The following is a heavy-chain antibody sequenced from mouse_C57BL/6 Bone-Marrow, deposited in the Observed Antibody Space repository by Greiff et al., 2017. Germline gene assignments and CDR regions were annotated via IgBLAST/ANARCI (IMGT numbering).Heavy chain of an antibody. D-gene: IGHD4-1*01. CDR2: IDPSDSET. V-gene: IGHV1-52*01. J-gene: IGHJ4*01. CDR1: GYTFTSYW. CDR3: AKSLGRDAMDY. Sequence: QVQLQQSGAELVRPGSSVKLSCKASGYTFTSYWMHWVKQRPIQGLEWIGNIDPSDSETHYNQKFKDKATLTVDESSSTAYMQLSSLTSEDSAVXYCAKSLGRDAMDYWGQGTSVTVSS.